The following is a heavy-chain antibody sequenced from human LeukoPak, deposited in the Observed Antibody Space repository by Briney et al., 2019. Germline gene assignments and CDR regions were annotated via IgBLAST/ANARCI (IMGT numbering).Heavy chain of an antibody. Sequence: SGGSLRLSCAASGFTVNSNYMSWVRQAPGKGLEWVSVIYSGGSTYYADSVKGRFTISRDNSKNTLYLQMNSLRAEDTAVYYCARGYCDSSGYYGFDYWGQGTLVTVSS. CDR3: ARGYCDSSGYYGFDY. CDR2: IYSGGST. D-gene: IGHD3-22*01. CDR1: GFTVNSNY. V-gene: IGHV3-66*02. J-gene: IGHJ4*02.